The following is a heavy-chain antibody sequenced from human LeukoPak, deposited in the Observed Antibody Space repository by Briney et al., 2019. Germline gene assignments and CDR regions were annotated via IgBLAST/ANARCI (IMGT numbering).Heavy chain of an antibody. D-gene: IGHD3-3*01. CDR1: GLTFINFG. J-gene: IGHJ3*02. Sequence: GGSLRLSCAASGLTFINFGMTWVRQAPGKGLEWVSAISGSAVITFYADSVKGRFTISRDNSKNTLYLQMNSLRAKDTALYYCAKSRLSGINDAFDIWGQGTMVTVSS. V-gene: IGHV3-23*01. CDR2: ISGSAVIT. CDR3: AKSRLSGINDAFDI.